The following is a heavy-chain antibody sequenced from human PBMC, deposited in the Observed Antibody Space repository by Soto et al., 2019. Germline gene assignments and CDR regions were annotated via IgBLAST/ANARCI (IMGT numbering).Heavy chain of an antibody. CDR2: ISGSGYNT. V-gene: IGHV3-23*01. CDR1: GFTFSSYA. D-gene: IGHD3-9*01. CDR3: AKFDGSPAFDY. J-gene: IGHJ4*02. Sequence: EVQLLESGGGLEQPGGSLRLSCAASGFTFSSYAMSWVRQAPGKGLDWVSAISGSGYNTYYADSVKGRFTISRDNFKNTRYLQMNSLRAEDTAVYYCAKFDGSPAFDYWGQGTLVTVSS.